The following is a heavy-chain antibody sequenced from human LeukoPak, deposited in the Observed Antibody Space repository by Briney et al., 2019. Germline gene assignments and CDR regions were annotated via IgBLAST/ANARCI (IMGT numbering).Heavy chain of an antibody. V-gene: IGHV3-48*03. D-gene: IGHD6-25*01. CDR3: ARDGTPIYSSGWVYMDV. Sequence: GGSLRLSCAASGFSFSSYEMNWVRQAPGKGLEWISYISASGTLTHYADSVEGRFTISRDNAKNSMYLQMNSLRGEDTAVYYCARDGTPIYSSGWVYMDVWGKGTTVTISS. CDR1: GFSFSSYE. J-gene: IGHJ6*04. CDR2: ISASGTLT.